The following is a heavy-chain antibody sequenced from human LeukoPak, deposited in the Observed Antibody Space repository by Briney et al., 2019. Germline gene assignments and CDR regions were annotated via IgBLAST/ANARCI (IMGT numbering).Heavy chain of an antibody. D-gene: IGHD6-13*01. CDR1: GFTCRNYA. Sequence: GGSLRLSRAASGFTCRNYAMNWVRQAPGKGLEWVSSIAASSGSTYYADSVKGRFTISRDNSKNTLYLQMNSLRAEDTAVYYCAKDAMRAAANAFDIRGQGTMVTVSS. CDR2: IAASSGST. V-gene: IGHV3-23*01. CDR3: AKDAMRAAANAFDI. J-gene: IGHJ3*02.